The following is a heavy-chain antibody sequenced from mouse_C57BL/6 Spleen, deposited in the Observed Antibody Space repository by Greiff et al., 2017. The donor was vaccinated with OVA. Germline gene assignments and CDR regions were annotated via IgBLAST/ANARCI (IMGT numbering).Heavy chain of an antibody. J-gene: IGHJ2*01. CDR1: GYTFTSYW. V-gene: IGHV1-64*01. CDR3: ARGEVTTVVGDY. CDR2: IHPNTGST. Sequence: QVQLQQPGAALVKPGASVKLSCKASGYTFTSYWMHWVKQRPGQGLAWIGMIHPNTGSTNYNEKFKSKATLTVDKSSSTAYMQLSSLTSEDSAVYYCARGEVTTVVGDYWGQGTTLTVSS. D-gene: IGHD1-1*01.